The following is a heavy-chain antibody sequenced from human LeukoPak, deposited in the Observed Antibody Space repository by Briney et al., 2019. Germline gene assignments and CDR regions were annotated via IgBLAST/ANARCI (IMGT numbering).Heavy chain of an antibody. Sequence: PGRSLRLSCAASGFTFDDYAMYWVRQAPGKGLEWVSSISWNSGSIGYADSVKGRFTISRDNAKNSLYLQMNSLRAEDTALYYCAKDIVLSSSGRGAFDIWGQETMVTVSS. D-gene: IGHD6-19*01. J-gene: IGHJ3*02. CDR1: GFTFDDYA. CDR2: ISWNSGSI. V-gene: IGHV3-9*01. CDR3: AKDIVLSSSGRGAFDI.